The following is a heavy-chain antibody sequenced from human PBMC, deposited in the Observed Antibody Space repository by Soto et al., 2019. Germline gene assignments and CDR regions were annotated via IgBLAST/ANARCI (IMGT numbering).Heavy chain of an antibody. Sequence: GGSLRLSCAASGFTFSSYAMSWVRQAPGKGLEWVSAISGSGGSTYYADSVKGRFTISRDNSKNTLYLQMNSQRAEDTAVYYGAKDCTASAGYSSGWPFGYWGQGTLVTVSS. D-gene: IGHD6-19*01. CDR1: GFTFSSYA. CDR3: AKDCTASAGYSSGWPFGY. J-gene: IGHJ4*02. V-gene: IGHV3-23*01. CDR2: ISGSGGST.